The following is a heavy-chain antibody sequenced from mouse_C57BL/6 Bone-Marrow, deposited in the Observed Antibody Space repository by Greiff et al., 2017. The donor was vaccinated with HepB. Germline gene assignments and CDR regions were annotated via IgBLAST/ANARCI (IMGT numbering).Heavy chain of an antibody. Sequence: EVKLVESGEGLVKPGGSLKLSCAASGFTFSSYAMSWVRQTPEKRLEWVAYISSGGDYIYYADTVKGRFTISRDNARNTLYLQMSSLKSEDTAMYYCTRDGHSNYWFAYWGQGTLVTVSA. V-gene: IGHV5-9-1*02. J-gene: IGHJ3*01. D-gene: IGHD2-5*01. CDR3: TRDGHSNYWFAY. CDR1: GFTFSSYA. CDR2: ISSGGDYI.